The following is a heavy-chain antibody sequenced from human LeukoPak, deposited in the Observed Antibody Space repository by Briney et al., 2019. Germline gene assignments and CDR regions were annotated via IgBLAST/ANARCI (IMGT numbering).Heavy chain of an antibody. CDR1: GYTFTNYY. J-gene: IGHJ3*02. CDR3: TRDNPSYDSRPMRALDI. Sequence: GASVKVSCKASGYTFTNYYIHWVRQAPGQGLEWMGMIIPSGGNTSYAQKFQDRVTMTSDTSTGTVYMELSSLRSADTAVYYCTRDNPSYDSRPMRALDIWGQGTMVTVSS. V-gene: IGHV1-46*03. CDR2: IIPSGGNT. D-gene: IGHD3-22*01.